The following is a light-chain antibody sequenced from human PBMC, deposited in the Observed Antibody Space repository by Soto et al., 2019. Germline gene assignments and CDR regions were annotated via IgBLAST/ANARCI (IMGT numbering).Light chain of an antibody. CDR2: GAS. J-gene: IGKJ1*01. CDR3: HQYGTSLWA. CDR1: HSISSNY. V-gene: IGKV3-20*01. Sequence: EIVLTQSPGTLSLSPGERATLSCRASHSISSNYLAWYHQKPGEAPSLLIYGASSRATGIPDRFSGSGSGTDFTLTTSRLEPEDFAVYYCHQYGTSLWAFGQGTKVEIK.